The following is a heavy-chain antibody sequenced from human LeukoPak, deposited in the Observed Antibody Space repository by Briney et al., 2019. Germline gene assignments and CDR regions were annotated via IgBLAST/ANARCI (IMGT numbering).Heavy chain of an antibody. CDR1: GGSISSYC. J-gene: IGHJ3*02. CDR3: ARLDWNDGAFDI. V-gene: IGHV4-59*08. CDR2: IYYSGST. Sequence: SETLSLTCTVSGGSISSYCWSWIWQPPGKGLEWIGYIYYSGSTNYNPSLKSRVTISVDTSKNQFSLKLSSVTAADTAVYYCARLDWNDGAFDIWGQGTMVTVSS. D-gene: IGHD1-1*01.